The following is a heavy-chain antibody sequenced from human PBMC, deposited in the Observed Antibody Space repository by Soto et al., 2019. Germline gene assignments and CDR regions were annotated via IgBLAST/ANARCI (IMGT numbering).Heavy chain of an antibody. D-gene: IGHD2-2*01. CDR1: GYAFTTYG. CDR3: AREDPPSWN. CDR2: ISAYNGNT. Sequence: QVHLVQSGAEVKKPGASVKVSCKGSGYAFTTYGITWVRQAPGQGLEWMGWISAYNGNTNYAQKLQGRVTMTTDTATRTAYMELRSLRPDDTAVYYCAREDPPSWNWGQGTLVTVSS. J-gene: IGHJ4*02. V-gene: IGHV1-18*01.